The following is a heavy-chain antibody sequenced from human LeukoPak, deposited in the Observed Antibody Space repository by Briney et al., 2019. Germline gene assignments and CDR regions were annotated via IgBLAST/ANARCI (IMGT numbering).Heavy chain of an antibody. D-gene: IGHD3-22*01. Sequence: GGSLRLSCAASGFTFSSHGMSWVRQAPGKGLEWVSYISSSGSTIYYADSVKGRFTISRDNAKNSLYLQMNSLRAEDTAVYYCARGLWSYYDSSGYSFDPWGQGTLVTVSS. J-gene: IGHJ5*02. CDR1: GFTFSSHG. CDR3: ARGLWSYYDSSGYSFDP. CDR2: ISSSGSTI. V-gene: IGHV3-48*04.